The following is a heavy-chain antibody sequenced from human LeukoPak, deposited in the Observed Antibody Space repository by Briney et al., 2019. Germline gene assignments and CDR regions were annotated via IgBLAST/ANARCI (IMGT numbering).Heavy chain of an antibody. CDR1: GFTFSNHW. V-gene: IGHV3-7*01. J-gene: IGHJ3*02. D-gene: IGHD3-22*01. Sequence: GGSLRLSCAASGFTFSNHWMSWVRQAPGKGLEWVANIKEDGSEKYYVDSVKGRFTISRDNAKNSLYLQMNSLRAEDTAVYYCARHNFRITMIVVVVKGDAFGIWGQGTMVTVSS. CDR2: IKEDGSEK. CDR3: ARHNFRITMIVVVVKGDAFGI.